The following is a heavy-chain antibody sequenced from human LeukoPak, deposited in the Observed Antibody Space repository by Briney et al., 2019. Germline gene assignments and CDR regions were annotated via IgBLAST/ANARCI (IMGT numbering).Heavy chain of an antibody. CDR2: IRRYSTYI. CDR3: MSHRGGDSYDAFDI. Sequence: GGSLRLSCAASGFTFSTYTMNWVRQAPGKGLEWVSSIRRYSTYIFYADSVKGRFTISRDNAKKSLYLQMNSLRAEDTAVYYCMSHRGGDSYDAFDIWGQGTMVTVSS. V-gene: IGHV3-21*01. D-gene: IGHD2-21*02. J-gene: IGHJ3*02. CDR1: GFTFSTYT.